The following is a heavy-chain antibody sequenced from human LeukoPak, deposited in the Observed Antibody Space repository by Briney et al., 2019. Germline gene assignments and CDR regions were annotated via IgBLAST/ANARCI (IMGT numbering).Heavy chain of an antibody. CDR3: ARGAIVGANFDY. Sequence: SGGSLRLSCADSGFTFGRYWMHWVRQAPGKELLWVSHITTDGSGTSYADSVKGRFTISRDNAKNTLYLQKNSLKAEDTAVYYCARGAIVGANFDYWGQGTLVTVSS. CDR1: GFTFGRYW. V-gene: IGHV3-74*01. CDR2: ITTDGSGT. D-gene: IGHD1-26*01. J-gene: IGHJ4*02.